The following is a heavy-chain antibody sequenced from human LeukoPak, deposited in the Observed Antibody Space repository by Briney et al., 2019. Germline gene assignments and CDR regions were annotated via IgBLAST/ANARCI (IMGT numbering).Heavy chain of an antibody. CDR3: ARGPAWDY. V-gene: IGHV3-30-3*01. J-gene: IGHJ4*02. CDR2: ISYDGSNK. CDR1: GFTFSSYA. Sequence: GRSLRLSCAASGFTFSSYAMHWVRQAPGKGLEWVAVISYDGSNKYYADSVKGRFTISRDNSKNTLYLQMNSLRAEDTAVYYCARGPAWDYWGQGTLVTVSS. D-gene: IGHD2-15*01.